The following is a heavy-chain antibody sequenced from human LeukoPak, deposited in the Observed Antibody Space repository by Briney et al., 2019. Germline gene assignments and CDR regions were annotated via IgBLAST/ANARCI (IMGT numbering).Heavy chain of an antibody. CDR3: ERHFGT. J-gene: IGHJ4*02. Sequence: SESLSLTCTVSVGSICSSYYYWGWIRQPPGKGLEWIGSIYYSGSTYYNPSLKSRVTISVDTSKNQFSLKLRSVTAADTAVYYCERHFGTWGQGTLVTVSS. CDR2: IYYSGST. V-gene: IGHV4-39*01. D-gene: IGHD3/OR15-3a*01. CDR1: VGSICSSYYY.